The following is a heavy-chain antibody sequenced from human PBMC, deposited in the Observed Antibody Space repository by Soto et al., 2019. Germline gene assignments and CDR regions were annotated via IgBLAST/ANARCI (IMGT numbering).Heavy chain of an antibody. CDR3: AKGWKVLIGDV. J-gene: IGHJ6*02. V-gene: IGHV3-23*01. CDR1: GFTFSSYA. D-gene: IGHD1-1*01. Sequence: EVQLLESGGELVEPGGSLRLSCAFSGFTFSSYAMTWVRQAPGKGLEWVSAISGTGSVTYYADSVKGRFTISRDNSKNTLYLHKISLGADDTAIYYCAKGWKVLIGDVWGQGTTVTVSS. CDR2: ISGTGSVT.